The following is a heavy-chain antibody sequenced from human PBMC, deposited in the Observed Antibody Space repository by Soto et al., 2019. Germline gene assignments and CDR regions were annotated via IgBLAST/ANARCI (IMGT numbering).Heavy chain of an antibody. CDR2: ITPSSGGT. CDR3: ARAVATKTAPIDY. CDR1: GYTFTAYH. D-gene: IGHD5-12*01. V-gene: IGHV1-46*01. J-gene: IGHJ4*02. Sequence: QVQLVQSGAEVKKPGASVKLSCKASGYTFTAYHLHWLRQARGPGLEWMGIITPSSGGTRYPQKFQGRVTMTRDTSTSTVYMELSSLGSDDTAVYYRARAVATKTAPIDYWGQGTLVTVSS.